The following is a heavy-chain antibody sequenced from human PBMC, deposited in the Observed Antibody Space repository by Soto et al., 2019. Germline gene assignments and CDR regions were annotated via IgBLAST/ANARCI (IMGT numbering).Heavy chain of an antibody. CDR2: MYSGGST. V-gene: IGHV3-53*01. J-gene: IGHJ4*02. Sequence: GGSLRLSCAASGFTVSNNYMSWVRQAPGKGLEWVSIMYSGGSTYYADSVQGRFTISRDNSKNTLFLQMSSLRAEDTAVYYCAREGGGVYCSGGSCYGRYFDFWGQGTRVTVSS. CDR1: GFTVSNNY. CDR3: AREGGGVYCSGGSCYGRYFDF. D-gene: IGHD2-15*01.